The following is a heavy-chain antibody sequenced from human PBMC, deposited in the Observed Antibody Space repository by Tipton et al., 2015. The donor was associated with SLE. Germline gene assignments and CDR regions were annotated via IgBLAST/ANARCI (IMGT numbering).Heavy chain of an antibody. CDR2: IYPGDSDG. D-gene: IGHD6-13*01. Sequence: QLVQSGAEVKKPGESLKISCKGSGYSFPSYWIGWVRQMPGKGLEWMGIIYPGDSDGRYSPSFQGQVTISADKSISTAYLQWTSLKASDTAMYYCARLGSSSWYRDCFDYWGQGTLVTVSS. CDR1: GYSFPSYW. J-gene: IGHJ4*02. V-gene: IGHV5-51*03. CDR3: ARLGSSSWYRDCFDY.